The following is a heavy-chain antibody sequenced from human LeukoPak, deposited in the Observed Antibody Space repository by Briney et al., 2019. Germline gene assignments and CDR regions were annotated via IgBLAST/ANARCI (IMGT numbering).Heavy chain of an antibody. CDR3: ARDRYCSGGSCYLSHGMDV. CDR2: IWYYGSNK. V-gene: IGHV3-33*01. D-gene: IGHD2-15*01. CDR1: GFTFSSYG. J-gene: IGHJ6*02. Sequence: GRSLRLSCAASGFTFSSYGMHSVRQAPGKGLEWVAVIWYYGSNKYYADSVKGRFTISRDNSKNTLYLQMNSLRAEDTAVYYCARDRYCSGGSCYLSHGMDVWGQGTTVTVSS.